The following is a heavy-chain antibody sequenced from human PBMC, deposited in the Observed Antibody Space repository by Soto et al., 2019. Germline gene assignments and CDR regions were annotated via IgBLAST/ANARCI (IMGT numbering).Heavy chain of an antibody. CDR3: AGPKRSGYDRGDSYYHTMDV. V-gene: IGHV1-69*06. CDR2: ILPMFGAV. J-gene: IGHJ6*02. CDR1: GGTSSNFV. D-gene: IGHD3-3*01. Sequence: QVQLVQSGTEVKKSGSSVKVSCRASGGTSSNFVITWVRQVPGQGLEWLGRILPMFGAVKYAQKFQDRLIITADRSTQTAAMELGSLRSEDTAVYYCAGPKRSGYDRGDSYYHTMDVWGHGTTVTVS.